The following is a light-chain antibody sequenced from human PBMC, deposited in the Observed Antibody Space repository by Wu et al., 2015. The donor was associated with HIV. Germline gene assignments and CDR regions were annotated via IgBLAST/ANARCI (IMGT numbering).Light chain of an antibody. Sequence: DIVLTQSPGTLSLSPGERATLSCRASQSVTRSYLAWYQQKPGQALRLLIYGTSSRATGIPDRFSGSGSGTDFTLTISRLEPEDFAVYYCQQCGSSPLTFGGGTKVE. CDR2: GTS. V-gene: IGKV3-20*01. J-gene: IGKJ4*01. CDR1: QSVTRSY. CDR3: QQCGSSPLT.